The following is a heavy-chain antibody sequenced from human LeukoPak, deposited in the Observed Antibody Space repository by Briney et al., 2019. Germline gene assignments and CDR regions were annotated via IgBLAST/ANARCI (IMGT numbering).Heavy chain of an antibody. CDR3: ARGMITFGGVIVILAYYFDY. V-gene: IGHV1-2*02. CDR2: INPNSGGT. J-gene: IGHJ4*02. D-gene: IGHD3-16*02. CDR1: GYTFTGYY. Sequence: GASVKVSCKASGYTFTGYYMHWVRQAPGQGLEWMGWINPNSGGTNYAQKFQGRVTMTRDTSISTAYMELSRLRSDDTAVYYCARGMITFGGVIVILAYYFDYWGQGTLVTVPS.